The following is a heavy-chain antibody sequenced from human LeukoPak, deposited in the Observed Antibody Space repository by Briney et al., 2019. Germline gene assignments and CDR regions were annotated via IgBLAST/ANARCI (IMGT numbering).Heavy chain of an antibody. D-gene: IGHD6-19*01. CDR3: ARGNLAVAGPLNY. CDR1: GGSISSYY. J-gene: IGHJ4*02. Sequence: SETLSLTFTVSGGSISSYYWSWIRQPPGKGLEWIGYIYYSGSTNYNPSLKSRVTISVDTSKNQFSLKLSSVTAADTAVYYCARGNLAVAGPLNYWGQGTLVTVSS. CDR2: IYYSGST. V-gene: IGHV4-59*01.